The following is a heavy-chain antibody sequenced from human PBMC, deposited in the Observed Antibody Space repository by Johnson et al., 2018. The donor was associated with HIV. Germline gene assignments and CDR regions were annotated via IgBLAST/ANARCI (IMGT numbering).Heavy chain of an antibody. J-gene: IGHJ3*01. Sequence: VQLVESGGGLVQPGGSLGLACVGSGFNVSNNYMSWVRQPPGQGLEWVSTLYSSGNTYYADSVKGRFTISRDSSRNKLYLQIDTLKVEDTALYYCTRSKLQFLAPDAFDLWGQGTMVTVSS. CDR3: TRSKLQFLAPDAFDL. CDR1: GFNVSNNY. CDR2: LYSSGNT. V-gene: IGHV3-53*01. D-gene: IGHD5-24*01.